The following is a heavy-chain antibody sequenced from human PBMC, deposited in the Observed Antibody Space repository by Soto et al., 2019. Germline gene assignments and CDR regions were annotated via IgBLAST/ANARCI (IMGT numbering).Heavy chain of an antibody. CDR1: GYTFTXYA. CDR2: INAGNGNT. V-gene: IGHV1-3*01. CDR3: ARAGDIVATINDY. Sequence: ASVKVSCKASGYTFTXYAMHWVRQAPGQRLEWMGWINAGNGNTKYSQKFQGRVTITRDTSASTAYMELSSLRSEDTAVYYCARAGDIVATINDYWGQGTLVTVSS. J-gene: IGHJ4*02. D-gene: IGHD5-12*01.